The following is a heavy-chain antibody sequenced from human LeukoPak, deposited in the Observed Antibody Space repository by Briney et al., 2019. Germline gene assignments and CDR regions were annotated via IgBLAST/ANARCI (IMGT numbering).Heavy chain of an antibody. CDR2: ISGSGGST. J-gene: IGHJ4*02. Sequence: GGSLRLSCAASGFTFSSYAMTWVRQVPGKGLEWVSAISGSGGSTYYIDSVRGRFTISRDNSKNTLYLHMNSLTTEDTAVYYCATQFDPYSGTYFRLFDHWGQGALVTVSS. V-gene: IGHV3-23*01. CDR1: GFTFSSYA. D-gene: IGHD1-26*01. CDR3: ATQFDPYSGTYFRLFDH.